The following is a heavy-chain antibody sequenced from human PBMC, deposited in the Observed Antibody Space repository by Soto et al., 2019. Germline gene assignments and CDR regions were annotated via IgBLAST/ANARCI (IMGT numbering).Heavy chain of an antibody. CDR2: IYYSGST. D-gene: IGHD4-17*01. V-gene: IGHV4-61*08. CDR1: GGSISSGDYY. J-gene: IGHJ4*02. Sequence: SETLSLTCTVSGGSISSGDYYWSWIRQPPGKGLEWIGYIYYSGSTNYNPSLKSRVTISVDTSKNQFSLKLSSVTAADTAVYYCASVDYGDPYYFDYWGQGTLVTV. CDR3: ASVDYGDPYYFDY.